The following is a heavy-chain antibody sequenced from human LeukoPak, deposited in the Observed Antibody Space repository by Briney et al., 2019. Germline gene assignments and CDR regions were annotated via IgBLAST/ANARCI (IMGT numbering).Heavy chain of an antibody. CDR3: ATSIYGSGSYYRD. Sequence: GGSLRLSCAASGFTFSDYYMSWIRQAPGKGLEWVSYISSSGSTIYYADSVKGRFTISRDNSKNTLYLQMNSLRAEDTAVYYCATSIYGSGSYYRDWGQGTLVTVSS. CDR2: ISSSGSTI. CDR1: GFTFSDYY. V-gene: IGHV3-11*01. J-gene: IGHJ4*02. D-gene: IGHD3-10*01.